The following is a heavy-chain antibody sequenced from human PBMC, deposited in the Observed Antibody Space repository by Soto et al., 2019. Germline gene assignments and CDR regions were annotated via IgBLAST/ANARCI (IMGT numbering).Heavy chain of an antibody. V-gene: IGHV3-30*18. D-gene: IGHD1-26*01. J-gene: IGHJ1*01. CDR1: GFTFSSYG. Sequence: GESLKISCAASGFTFSSYGMHWVRQAPGKGLEWVAVISYDGSNKYYADSVKGRFTISRDNSKNTLYLQMNSLRAEDTAVYYCAKDGQWELLPEYFQHWGQGTLVTVSS. CDR2: ISYDGSNK. CDR3: AKDGQWELLPEYFQH.